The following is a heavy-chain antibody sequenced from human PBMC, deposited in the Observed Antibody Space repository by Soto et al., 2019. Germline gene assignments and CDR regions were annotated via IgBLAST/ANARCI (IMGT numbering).Heavy chain of an antibody. CDR2: ISYDGSNK. CDR1: GFTFSSYA. V-gene: IGHV3-30-3*01. Sequence: GGYLRLSCAASGFTFSSYAMHWVRQAPGKGLEWVAVISYDGSNKYYADSVKGRFTISRDNSKNTLYLQMNSLRAEDTAVYYCGRASAGFHYWGQGTLVTVSS. D-gene: IGHD3-10*01. CDR3: GRASAGFHY. J-gene: IGHJ4*02.